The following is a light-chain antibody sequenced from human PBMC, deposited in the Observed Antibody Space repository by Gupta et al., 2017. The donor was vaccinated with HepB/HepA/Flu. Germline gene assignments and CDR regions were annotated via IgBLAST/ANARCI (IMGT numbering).Light chain of an antibody. J-gene: IGLJ1*01. CDR2: DVS. V-gene: IGLV2-14*04. Sequence: GTSSDVGGYNYVSWYQQHPGKAPKLMIYDVSNRPSGVSNRFSGSKSGNTASLTISGLQAEDEADYYCSSYTSSSTKVFGTGTKVTVL. CDR1: SSDVGGYNY. CDR3: SSYTSSSTKV.